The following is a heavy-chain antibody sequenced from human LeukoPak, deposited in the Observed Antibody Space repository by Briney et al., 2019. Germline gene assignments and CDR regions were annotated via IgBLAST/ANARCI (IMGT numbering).Heavy chain of an antibody. J-gene: IGHJ6*02. D-gene: IGHD3-16*01. CDR1: GGTFSSYA. V-gene: IGHV1-69*04. Sequence: ASVKVSCKASGGTFSSYAISWVRQAPGQGLEWMGRIIPILGIANYAQKFQGRVTITADKSTSTAYMELSSLRSGDTAVYYCARDLGEKPPPFYYYYYYGMDVWGQGTTVTVSS. CDR3: ARDLGEKPPPFYYYYYYGMDV. CDR2: IIPILGIA.